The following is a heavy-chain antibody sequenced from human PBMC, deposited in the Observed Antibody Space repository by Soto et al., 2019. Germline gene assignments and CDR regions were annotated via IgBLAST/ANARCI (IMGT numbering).Heavy chain of an antibody. CDR1: GFSLSTSGMC. CDR3: ARMPQMGYYYGMDV. J-gene: IGHJ6*02. Sequence: SGPTLVNPTQTLTLTCTFSGFSLSTSGMCVSWIRQPPGKALEWLALIDWDDDKYYSTSLKTRLTISKDTSKNRVVLTMTNMDPVDTATYYCARMPQMGYYYGMDVWGQGTTVTVSS. D-gene: IGHD2-8*01. V-gene: IGHV2-70*01. CDR2: IDWDDDK.